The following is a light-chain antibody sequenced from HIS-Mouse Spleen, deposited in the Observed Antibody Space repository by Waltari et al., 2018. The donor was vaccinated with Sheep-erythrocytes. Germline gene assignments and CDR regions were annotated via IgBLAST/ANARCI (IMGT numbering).Light chain of an antibody. J-gene: IGLJ1*01. V-gene: IGLV2-8*01. Sequence: QSALTQPPPASGSPGPSVTSSCTGTSSAVGGYNDCSGYQQHPGKAPKLMIYEVSKRPSGVPDRFSGSKSGNTASLTVSGLQAEDEADYYCSSYAGSNNYVFGTGTKVTVL. CDR1: SSAVGGYND. CDR2: EVS. CDR3: SSYAGSNNYV.